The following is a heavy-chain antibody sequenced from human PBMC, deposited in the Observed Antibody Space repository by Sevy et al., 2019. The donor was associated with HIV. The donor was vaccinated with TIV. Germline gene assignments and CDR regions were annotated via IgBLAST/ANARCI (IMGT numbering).Heavy chain of an antibody. CDR1: GFTFSSYS. CDR2: ISSSSSTI. V-gene: IGHV3-48*01. CDR3: ARDGPQDRIAAAGYYYYYGMDV. Sequence: GGSLRLSCAASGFTFSSYSMNWVRQAPGKGLEWVSYISSSSSTIYYADSVKGRFTISRDNAKNSLYLQINSLRAEDTAVYYCARDGPQDRIAAAGYYYYYGMDVWGQGTTVTVSS. D-gene: IGHD6-13*01. J-gene: IGHJ6*02.